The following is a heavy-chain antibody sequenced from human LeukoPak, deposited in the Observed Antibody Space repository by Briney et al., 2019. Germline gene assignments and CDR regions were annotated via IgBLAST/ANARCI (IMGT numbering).Heavy chain of an antibody. V-gene: IGHV1-69-2*01. Sequence: GASVKVSCKASGYTFTEYYMHWVQQAPGKGLEWMGRVDPEDGETIYAEKFQGRVTITADTSTDTAYMELSSLRSEDTAVYYCATWAQDAFDIWGQGTMVTVSS. J-gene: IGHJ3*02. CDR3: ATWAQDAFDI. CDR1: GYTFTEYY. D-gene: IGHD7-27*01. CDR2: VDPEDGET.